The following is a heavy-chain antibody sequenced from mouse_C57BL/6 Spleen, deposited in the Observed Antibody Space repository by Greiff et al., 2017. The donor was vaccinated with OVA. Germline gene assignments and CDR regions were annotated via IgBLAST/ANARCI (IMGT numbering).Heavy chain of an antibody. D-gene: IGHD1-1*01. CDR3: ASITTVVEDYYAMDY. CDR2: ISYDGSN. CDR1: GYSITSGYY. J-gene: IGHJ4*01. Sequence: EVKLMESGPGLVKPSQSLSLTCSVTGYSITSGYYWNWIRQFPGNKLEWMGYISYDGSNNYNPSLKNRISITRDTSKNQFFLKLNSVTTEDTATYYCASITTVVEDYYAMDYWGQGTSVTVSS. V-gene: IGHV3-6*01.